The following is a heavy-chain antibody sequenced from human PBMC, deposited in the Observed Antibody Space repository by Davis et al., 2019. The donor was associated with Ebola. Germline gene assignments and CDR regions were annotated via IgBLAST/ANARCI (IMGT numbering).Heavy chain of an antibody. J-gene: IGHJ4*02. CDR3: ARLRGEAGKIARYYFDY. D-gene: IGHD6-13*01. CDR2: INSDGSST. CDR1: GFTFSSYW. V-gene: IGHV3-74*01. Sequence: HTGGSLRLSCAASGFTFSSYWMHWVRQAPGKGLVWVSRINSDGSSTSYADSVKGRFTISRDNAKNTLYLQMNSLRAEDTAVYYCARLRGEAGKIARYYFDYWGQGTLVTVSS.